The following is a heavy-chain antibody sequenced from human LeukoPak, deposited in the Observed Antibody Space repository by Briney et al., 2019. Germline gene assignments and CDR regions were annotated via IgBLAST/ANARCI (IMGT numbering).Heavy chain of an antibody. CDR2: ISGSGGST. D-gene: IGHD3-10*01. Sequence: PGGSLRLSCAASGITFSSSAMSWVRQAPGKGLEWVSAISGSGGSTYYADSVKGRFTISRDNSKSTLHLQMNSLRVDDTAVYYCAKLLRGTVVPFYDYWGRGTLVTVSS. V-gene: IGHV3-23*01. CDR1: GITFSSSA. CDR3: AKLLRGTVVPFYDY. J-gene: IGHJ4*02.